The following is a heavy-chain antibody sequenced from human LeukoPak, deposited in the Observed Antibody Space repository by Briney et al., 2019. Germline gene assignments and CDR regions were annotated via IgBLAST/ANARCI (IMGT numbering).Heavy chain of an antibody. CDR1: GFIFSDSA. CDR3: TSPAHDFDFWSGYYSV. D-gene: IGHD3-3*01. Sequence: GGSLKLSCTVSGFIFSDSAIHWVCPAAGKGLEWVGRIRSIANSDETAYAASVKGRFTISRDDSKDTAYLQMHSLKPEDTAVYHCTSPAHDFDFWSGYYSVWGRGAQVTVSS. J-gene: IGHJ4*01. V-gene: IGHV3-73*01. CDR2: IRSIANSDET.